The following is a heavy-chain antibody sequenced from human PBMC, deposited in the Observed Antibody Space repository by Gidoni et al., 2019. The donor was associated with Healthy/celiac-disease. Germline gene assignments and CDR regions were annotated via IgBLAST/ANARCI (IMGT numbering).Heavy chain of an antibody. CDR1: GFTFSSYA. CDR3: AREGISSWYFDY. D-gene: IGHD6-13*01. V-gene: IGHV3-30-3*01. CDR2: ISYDGSNK. J-gene: IGHJ4*02. Sequence: VQLVESGGGVVQPGWSLRRSCAASGFTFSSYAMLWVRQAPGKGLEWVAVISYDGSNKYYADSVKGRFTISRDNSKNTLYLQMNSLRAEDTAVYYCAREGISSWYFDYWGQGTLVTVSS.